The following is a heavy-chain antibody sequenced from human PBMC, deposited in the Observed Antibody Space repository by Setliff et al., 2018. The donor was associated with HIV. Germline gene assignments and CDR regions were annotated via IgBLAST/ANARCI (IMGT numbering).Heavy chain of an antibody. Sequence: SETLSLTCTVSGGFISTGGYSWSWIRQPPGKGLEWIGYIYHSGNTYYNPSLKSRVTISVDTSKNQFSLKLSSVTAADTAVYYCAAGGLRYFDWLLEWGQGTLVTVSS. V-gene: IGHV4-30-2*01. CDR2: IYHSGNT. CDR3: AAGGLRYFDWLLE. CDR1: GGFISTGGYS. J-gene: IGHJ4*02. D-gene: IGHD3-9*01.